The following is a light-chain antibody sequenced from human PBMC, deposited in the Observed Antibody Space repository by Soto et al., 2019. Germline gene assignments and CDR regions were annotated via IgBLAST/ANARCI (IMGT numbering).Light chain of an antibody. V-gene: IGKV3-15*01. CDR2: SAS. Sequence: EMVITQSPATLSLSPGERATLSCRASQSVTTNVAWYQQKPGQSPRLLIYSASTRATGIPVTFSGAGSGTEFSLTISSLQSEDFAVYYCQQSDSWPFTFGHGTKVEIK. CDR1: QSVTTN. J-gene: IGKJ1*01. CDR3: QQSDSWPFT.